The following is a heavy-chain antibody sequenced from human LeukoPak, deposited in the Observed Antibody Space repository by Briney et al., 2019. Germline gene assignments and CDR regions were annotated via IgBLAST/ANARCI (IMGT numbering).Heavy chain of an antibody. D-gene: IGHD3-16*02. J-gene: IGHJ4*02. CDR1: GYTFTGYY. V-gene: IGHV7-4-1*02. CDR3: ARARHGGDYVWGSYRYFDY. CDR2: INTNTGNP. Sequence: ASVKVSCKASGYTFTGYYMHWVRQAPGQGLEWMGWINTNTGNPTYAQGFTGRFVFSLDTSVSTAYLQISSLKAEDTAVYYCARARHGGDYVWGSYRYFDYWGQGTLVTVSS.